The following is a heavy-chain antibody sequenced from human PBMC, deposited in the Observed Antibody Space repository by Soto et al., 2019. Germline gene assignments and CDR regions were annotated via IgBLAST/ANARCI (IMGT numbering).Heavy chain of an antibody. J-gene: IGHJ2*01. CDR2: INHRGST. D-gene: IGHD4-17*01. CDR3: ARGYYGDYRYFDL. Sequence: QVQLQQWGAGLLKPSETLSLTCAFYGGSFSDYYWSWIRQPPGKGLEWIGEINHRGSTNYNPSLKSRVTISVDTSKYQFSLKLISVTAADTAVYFCARGYYGDYRYFDLWGRGTLVTVSS. V-gene: IGHV4-34*01. CDR1: GGSFSDYY.